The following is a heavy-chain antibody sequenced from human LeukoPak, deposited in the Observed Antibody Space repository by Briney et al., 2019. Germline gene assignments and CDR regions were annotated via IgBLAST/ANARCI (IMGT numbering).Heavy chain of an antibody. Sequence: PGGSLRLSCAASGFTFSSYAMTWLRQAPGKGLEWVSAISDSGGTTYYADSVKGRFTISRDNSKNTLYLQMDSLRAEDSAVYYCAKAQRIRVADRFDYWGQGTLVTVSS. CDR2: ISDSGGTT. CDR1: GFTFSSYA. V-gene: IGHV3-23*01. D-gene: IGHD6-19*01. CDR3: AKAQRIRVADRFDY. J-gene: IGHJ4*02.